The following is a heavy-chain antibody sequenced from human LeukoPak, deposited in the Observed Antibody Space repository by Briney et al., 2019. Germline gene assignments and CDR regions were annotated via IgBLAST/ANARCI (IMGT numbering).Heavy chain of an antibody. D-gene: IGHD2-2*01. V-gene: IGHV4-59*01. CDR1: GGSISSYY. J-gene: IGHJ4*02. Sequence: TTSETLSLTCTVSGGSISSYYWSWIRQPPGKGLEWIGYIYYSGSTKYNPSLNSRVTISVDTSKNQFSLELRSGTAADTAVYYCTRVVVHGHSDYWGQGTLVTVSS. CDR3: TRVVVHGHSDY. CDR2: IYYSGST.